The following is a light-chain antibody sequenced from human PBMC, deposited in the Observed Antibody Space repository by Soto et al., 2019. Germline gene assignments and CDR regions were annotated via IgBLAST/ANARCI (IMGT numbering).Light chain of an antibody. J-gene: IGLJ1*01. CDR1: RSDVGGYDY. V-gene: IGLV2-14*01. CDR3: SSYSISTAYL. Sequence: QSALTQPASESGSPGQSITISCTGTRSDVGGYDYVSWYQQHPGKAPKLMIYEVTNRPSGVSYRFSGSKSGNTASLTISGLQAEDEADYFCSSYSISTAYLFGTGTKVTVL. CDR2: EVT.